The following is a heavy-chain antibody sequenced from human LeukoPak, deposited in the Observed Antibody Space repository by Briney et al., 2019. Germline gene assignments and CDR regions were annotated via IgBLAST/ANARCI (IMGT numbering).Heavy chain of an antibody. D-gene: IGHD4-17*01. CDR1: GYTFTSYG. CDR2: ISAYNGNT. Sequence: ASVKVSCKASGYTFTSYGISWVRQAPGQGLEWMGWISAYNGNTKYTQKLQGRITMTRGISTSTAYMELRSLTSDDTAVYYCARDYGDYTPRCDYWGQGTLVTVSS. CDR3: ARDYGDYTPRCDY. J-gene: IGHJ4*02. V-gene: IGHV1-18*01.